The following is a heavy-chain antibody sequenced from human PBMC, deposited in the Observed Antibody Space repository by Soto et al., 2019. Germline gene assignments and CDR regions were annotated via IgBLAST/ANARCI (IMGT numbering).Heavy chain of an antibody. V-gene: IGHV1-8*01. J-gene: IGHJ4*02. CDR2: MNPNSGNT. D-gene: IGHD6-19*01. CDR3: ATSGSGWYLY. Sequence: QVQLVQSGAEVKKPGASVKVSCKASGYTFTTYDINWVRQASGQGLEWMGWMNPNSGNTGYAQKFQGRVTMTRDTSISTAYRELSSLRSDDTAVYYCATSGSGWYLYWGQGTLVTVSS. CDR1: GYTFTTYD.